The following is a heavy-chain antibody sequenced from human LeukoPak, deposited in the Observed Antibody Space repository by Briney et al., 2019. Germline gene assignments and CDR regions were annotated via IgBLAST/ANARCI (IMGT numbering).Heavy chain of an antibody. CDR1: GFTFSSYW. CDR3: ARGHCSSTSCYLNYYYYYYMDV. V-gene: IGHV3-7*01. D-gene: IGHD2-2*01. Sequence: GGSLRLSCAASGFTFSSYWMSWVRQAPGKGLEWVANIKQDGSEKYYVDSVKGRFTISRDNAKISLYLQMNSLRAEDTAVYYCARGHCSSTSCYLNYYYYYYMDVWGKGTTVTVSS. CDR2: IKQDGSEK. J-gene: IGHJ6*03.